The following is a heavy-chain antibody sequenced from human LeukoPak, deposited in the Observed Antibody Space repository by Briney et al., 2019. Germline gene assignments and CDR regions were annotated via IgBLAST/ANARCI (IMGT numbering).Heavy chain of an antibody. CDR3: ARGELRYFDWLSMGPYYFDY. CDR2: FSAGGNRT. D-gene: IGHD3-9*01. CDR1: GFTFRDYA. V-gene: IGHV3-23*01. J-gene: IGHJ4*02. Sequence: GGSLRLSCAASGFTFRDYAMTWVRQAPGKGPEWVSTFSAGGNRTYYADSVKGRFTISRDNSENTLYLQMNSLRAEDTAVYYCARGELRYFDWLSMGPYYFDYWGQGTLVTVSS.